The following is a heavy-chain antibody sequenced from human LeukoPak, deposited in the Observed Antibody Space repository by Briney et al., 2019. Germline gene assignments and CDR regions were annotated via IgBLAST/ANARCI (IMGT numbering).Heavy chain of an antibody. CDR2: IYPGDSDT. D-gene: IGHD1-14*01. CDR3: ARRMNQGLAAFDI. CDR1: GYTFTSYW. Sequence: GESLKISCKASGYTFTSYWVGWVRQMPGKGLEWMGIIYPGDSDTRYSPSFQGQVTISADKSISTAYLQWSSLKASDTAMYYCARRMNQGLAAFDIWGQGTMVTVSS. J-gene: IGHJ3*02. V-gene: IGHV5-51*01.